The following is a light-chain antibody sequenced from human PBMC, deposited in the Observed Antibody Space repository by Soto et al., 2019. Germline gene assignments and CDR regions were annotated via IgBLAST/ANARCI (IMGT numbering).Light chain of an antibody. CDR2: AES. CDR3: QQSYSTLT. J-gene: IGKJ3*01. CDR1: QSISSY. V-gene: IGKV1-39*01. Sequence: DIQMTQSPSSLSASVGDRVTITCRASQSISSYLNWYQQKPGKAPKLLIYAESSLQSGVPSRFSGGGSGTDFTLTISSLQPEDFATYYCQQSYSTLTFGPGTKVDIK.